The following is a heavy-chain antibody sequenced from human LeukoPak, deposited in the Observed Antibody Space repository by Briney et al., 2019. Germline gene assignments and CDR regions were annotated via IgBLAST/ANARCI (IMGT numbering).Heavy chain of an antibody. D-gene: IGHD7-27*01. CDR2: MSPNSGNT. CDR1: GYTFTSYY. Sequence: ASVKVSCKASGYTFTSYYMHWVRQAPGQGLEWMGWMSPNSGNTGYAQKFQGRVTMTRNTSMSTAYMELSSLRSEDTAVYYCARGPPNWGYDYWGQGTLVTVSS. CDR3: ARGPPNWGYDY. V-gene: IGHV1-8*02. J-gene: IGHJ4*02.